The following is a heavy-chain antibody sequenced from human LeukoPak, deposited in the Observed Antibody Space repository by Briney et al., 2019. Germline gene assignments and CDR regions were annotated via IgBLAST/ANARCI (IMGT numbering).Heavy chain of an antibody. CDR2: IYSGVST. Sequence: GGSLRLSCAASGFTFSSNYMSWVRQAPGKGLEWVSVIYSGVSTYYADSVKGRFTISRDNSKNTLYLKMNSLRAEDTALYYCARDRRYYDSSGYYFHWYFDLWGCGTLVTVSS. CDR1: GFTFSSNY. V-gene: IGHV3-53*01. J-gene: IGHJ2*01. CDR3: ARDRRYYDSSGYYFHWYFDL. D-gene: IGHD3-22*01.